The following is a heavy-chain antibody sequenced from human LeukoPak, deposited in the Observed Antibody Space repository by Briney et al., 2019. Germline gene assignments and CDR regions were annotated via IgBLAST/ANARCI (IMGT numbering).Heavy chain of an antibody. V-gene: IGHV1-2*02. CDR3: ARGGTGTTLGYYYGMDV. Sequence: GASVTVSFKSSGYTFTDYYMHWVRQAPGQGLEWMGWINPNSGGTNYAQKFQGRVTMTRDTSISTAYMELSRLRSDDTAVYYCARGGTGTTLGYYYGMDVWGQGTTVTVSS. CDR1: GYTFTDYY. J-gene: IGHJ6*02. D-gene: IGHD1-7*01. CDR2: INPNSGGT.